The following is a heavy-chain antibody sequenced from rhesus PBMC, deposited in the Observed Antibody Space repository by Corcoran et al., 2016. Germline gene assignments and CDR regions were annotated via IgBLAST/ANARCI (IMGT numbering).Heavy chain of an antibody. J-gene: IGHJ4*01. CDR2: FYGSGGGT. V-gene: IGHV4-106*01. D-gene: IGHD5-24*01. Sequence: QVQLQESGPGLVKPSETLSLTCAVSGGSISDDYYWSWIRQPPGKGLEWFGYFYGSGGGTTTNPSLKNRVTISRDTSRNHFSLKLSSVTAADTAVYYCARGSRGTVRFDYWGQGVLVTVSS. CDR3: ARGSRGTVRFDY. CDR1: GGSISDDYY.